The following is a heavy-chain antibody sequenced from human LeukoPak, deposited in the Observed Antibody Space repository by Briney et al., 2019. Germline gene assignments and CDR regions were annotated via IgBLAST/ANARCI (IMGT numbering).Heavy chain of an antibody. V-gene: IGHV4-31*03. J-gene: IGHJ4*02. D-gene: IGHD3-9*01. CDR2: IYYSGST. Sequence: SETLFLTCTVSGGSISSGGYYWSWIRQHPGKGLEWIGYIYYSGSTYYNPSLKSRVTISVDTSKNQFSLKLSSVTAADTAVYYCGMTRRRYDILTGYLDYWGQGTLVTVSS. CDR1: GGSISSGGYY. CDR3: GMTRRRYDILTGYLDY.